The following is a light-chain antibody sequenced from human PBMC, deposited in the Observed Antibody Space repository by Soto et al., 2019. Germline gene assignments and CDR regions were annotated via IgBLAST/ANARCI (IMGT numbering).Light chain of an antibody. V-gene: IGKV3-20*01. CDR1: QSVSDTY. Sequence: EIVLTQSPGTLSLSPGERATLSRRASQSVSDTYLAWYQQKPGQAPRLVMYGASSRAAGFPDRFSGSGSETDFTLTISRLEPEDFAVYYCQQYGSSPLTFGGGTKVDIK. CDR2: GAS. J-gene: IGKJ4*01. CDR3: QQYGSSPLT.